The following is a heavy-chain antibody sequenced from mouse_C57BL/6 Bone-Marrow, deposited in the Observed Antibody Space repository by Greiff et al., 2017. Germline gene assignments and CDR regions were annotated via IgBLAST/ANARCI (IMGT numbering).Heavy chain of an antibody. Sequence: EVQVVESGGGLVKPGGSLKLSCAASGFTFSSYAMSWVRQTPEKRLEWVATISDGGSYTYYPDNVKGRFTISRDNAKNTPYLQMSHLKSEDTAMYYCARLRRPRSYFDYWGQGTTLTVSS. V-gene: IGHV5-4*01. CDR1: GFTFSSYA. CDR3: ARLRRPRSYFDY. CDR2: ISDGGSYT. J-gene: IGHJ2*01. D-gene: IGHD2-12*01.